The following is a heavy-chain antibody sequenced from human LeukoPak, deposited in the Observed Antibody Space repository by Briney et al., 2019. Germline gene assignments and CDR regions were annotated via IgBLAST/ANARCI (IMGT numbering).Heavy chain of an antibody. Sequence: SETLSLTCTVSGGSISSYYWSWIRQPAGKGLEWIGRIYTSGSTNYNPSLKSRVTMSVDTSKNQFSLKLSSVTAADTAVYYCARDPPDYSQGNYYMDVWGKGTTVTVS. J-gene: IGHJ6*03. CDR3: ARDPPDYSQGNYYMDV. V-gene: IGHV4-4*07. CDR1: GGSISSYY. D-gene: IGHD4-11*01. CDR2: IYTSGST.